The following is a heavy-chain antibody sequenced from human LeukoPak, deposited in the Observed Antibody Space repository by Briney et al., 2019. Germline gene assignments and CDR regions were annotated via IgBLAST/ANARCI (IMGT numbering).Heavy chain of an antibody. CDR2: ISSSGSTI. V-gene: IGHV3-11*01. Sequence: GGSLRLSCAASGFTFSDYYMSWIRQAPGKGLEWVSYISSSGSTIYYADSVKGRFTISRDNAKNSLYLQVNSLRAEDTAVYYCARDHQNYYGSGSYLGGVDYWGQGTLVTVSS. D-gene: IGHD3-10*01. CDR3: ARDHQNYYGSGSYLGGVDY. J-gene: IGHJ4*02. CDR1: GFTFSDYY.